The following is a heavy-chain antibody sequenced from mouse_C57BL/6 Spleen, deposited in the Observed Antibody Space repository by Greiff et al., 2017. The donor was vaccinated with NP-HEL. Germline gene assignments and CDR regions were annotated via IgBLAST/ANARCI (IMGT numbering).Heavy chain of an antibody. Sequence: QVQLKESGAELVRPGTSVKVSCKASGYAFTNYLIEWVKQRPGQGLEWIGVINPGSGGTNYNEKFKGKATLTADKSSSTAYMQLSSLTSEDSAVYFGARGGLYFRDYAMDYWGQGTSVTVSS. CDR2: INPGSGGT. V-gene: IGHV1-54*01. J-gene: IGHJ4*01. CDR1: GYAFTNYL. CDR3: ARGGLYFRDYAMDY. D-gene: IGHD2-14*01.